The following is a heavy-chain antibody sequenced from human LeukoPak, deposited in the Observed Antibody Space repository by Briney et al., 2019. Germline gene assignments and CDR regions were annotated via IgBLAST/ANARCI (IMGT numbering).Heavy chain of an antibody. CDR2: SYTSGSS. D-gene: IGHD2-2*01. Sequence: SETLSLTCTVSGGSISTYYWSWIRQPAGKGLEWIGRSYTSGSSNYNPSLKSRVTISVDTSKNQFSLKLSSVTAADTSVYYCARGRGKAMSSYYYYYYMDVWGKGTTVTVSS. CDR3: ARGRGKAMSSYYYYYYMDV. J-gene: IGHJ6*03. V-gene: IGHV4-4*07. CDR1: GGSISTYY.